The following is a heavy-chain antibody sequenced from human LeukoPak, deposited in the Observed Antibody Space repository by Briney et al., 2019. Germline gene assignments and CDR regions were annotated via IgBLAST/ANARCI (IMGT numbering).Heavy chain of an antibody. D-gene: IGHD6-19*01. CDR3: ARDSGSGWYVGWFDP. Sequence: GGSLRLSCAASGFTFSSYSMNWVRQAPGKGLEWGSYISNSSSTIYYADSVKGRFTISRDNAKNSLYLQMNSLRDEDTAVYYCARDSGSGWYVGWFDPWGQGTLVTVSS. V-gene: IGHV3-48*02. CDR2: ISNSSSTI. CDR1: GFTFSSYS. J-gene: IGHJ5*02.